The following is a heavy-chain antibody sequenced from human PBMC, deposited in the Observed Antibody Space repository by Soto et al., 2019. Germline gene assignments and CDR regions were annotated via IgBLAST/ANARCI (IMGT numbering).Heavy chain of an antibody. J-gene: IGHJ4*02. CDR1: GGTFSSYA. CDR2: IIPIFGTA. D-gene: IGHD6-13*01. CDR3: AREAIYSSRRGESVDY. Sequence: QVQLVQSGAEVKKPGSSVKVSCKASGGTFSSYAISWVRQAPGQGLEWMGGIIPIFGTANYAQKFQGRVTMTADESTSTAYMELSSLRSEDTAVYYCAREAIYSSRRGESVDYWGQGTLVTVSS. V-gene: IGHV1-69*12.